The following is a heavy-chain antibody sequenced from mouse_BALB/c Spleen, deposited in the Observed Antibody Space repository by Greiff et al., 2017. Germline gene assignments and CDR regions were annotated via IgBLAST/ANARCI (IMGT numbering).Heavy chain of an antibody. D-gene: IGHD1-1*01. CDR3: ARSHYYYGSSLFAY. CDR1: GFNIKDTY. J-gene: IGHJ3*01. CDR2: IDPANGNT. Sequence: EVQRVESGAELVKPGASVKLSCTASGFNIKDTYMHWVKQRPEQGLEWIGRIDPANGNTKYDPKFQGKATITADTSSNTAYLQLSSLTSEDTAVYYCARSHYYYGSSLFAYWGQGTLVTVSA. V-gene: IGHV14-3*02.